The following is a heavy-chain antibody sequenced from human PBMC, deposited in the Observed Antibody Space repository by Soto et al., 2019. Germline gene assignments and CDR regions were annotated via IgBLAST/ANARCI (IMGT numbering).Heavy chain of an antibody. CDR3: AREMLAGIVVVPAASYYYYGMDV. CDR1: GYTFTGYY. V-gene: IGHV1-2*02. Sequence: ASVKVSCKASGYTFTGYYMHWVRQAPGQGLEWMGWINPNSGGTNYAQKFQGRVTMTRDTSISTAYMELSRLGSDDTAVYYCAREMLAGIVVVPAASYYYYGMDVWGQGTTVTVSS. CDR2: INPNSGGT. J-gene: IGHJ6*02. D-gene: IGHD2-2*01.